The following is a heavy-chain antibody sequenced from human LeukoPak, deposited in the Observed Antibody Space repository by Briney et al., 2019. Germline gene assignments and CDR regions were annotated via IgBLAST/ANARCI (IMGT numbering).Heavy chain of an antibody. CDR3: AKAGRGYGDYVDYMDV. D-gene: IGHD4-17*01. CDR1: GFMFSSYA. J-gene: IGHJ6*03. CDR2: ISGSGGST. V-gene: IGHV3-23*01. Sequence: GGTLRLSCAASGFMFSSYAMSWVRQAPGKGLEWVSAISGSGGSTNYADPVKGRFTISRDNSKNTLYLQMNSLRAEDTAVYHCAKAGRGYGDYVDYMDVWGKGTTVTVSS.